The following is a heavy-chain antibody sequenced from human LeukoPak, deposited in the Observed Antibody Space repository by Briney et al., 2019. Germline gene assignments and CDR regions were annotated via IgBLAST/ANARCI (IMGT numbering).Heavy chain of an antibody. CDR1: GFTFSSYG. CDR3: ARDMSAFCGGDCPPGY. Sequence: PGRSLRLFCAASGFTFSSYGMSWVRQAPGKGLEWVSSTSSGSTYIYYADSVKGRFTISRDNAKNSLYLQMNSLRAEDTAVYYCARDMSAFCGGDCPPGYWGQGTLVSVSS. J-gene: IGHJ4*02. D-gene: IGHD2-21*02. CDR2: TSSGSTYI. V-gene: IGHV3-21*01.